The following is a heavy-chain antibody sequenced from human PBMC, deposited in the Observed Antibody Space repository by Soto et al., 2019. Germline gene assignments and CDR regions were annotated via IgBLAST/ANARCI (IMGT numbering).Heavy chain of an antibody. Sequence: QVQLVQSGAEVKKPGASVKVSCKASGYTFTSYYMHWVRQAPGQGLEWMGTINPSGGSTRYAQNFQGRVTMTRDTSTSTVYMKLSSLRSEDTAVYYCARGAQNYDILTGYHDYWGQGTLVTVSS. V-gene: IGHV1-46*03. CDR3: ARGAQNYDILTGYHDY. J-gene: IGHJ4*02. CDR1: GYTFTSYY. CDR2: INPSGGST. D-gene: IGHD3-9*01.